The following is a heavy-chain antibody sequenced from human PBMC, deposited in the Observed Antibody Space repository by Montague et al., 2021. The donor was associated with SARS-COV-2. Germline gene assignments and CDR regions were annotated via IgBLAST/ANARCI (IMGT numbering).Heavy chain of an antibody. CDR2: IYYSGST. D-gene: IGHD4-23*01. CDR3: ASAYCGNLRYYYYYMDV. J-gene: IGHJ6*03. V-gene: IGHV4-31*03. CDR1: GGSISSGGYY. Sequence: TLSLTCTVSGGSISSGGYYRSWIRQHPGKRLEWIGYIYYSGSTYYNPSLKSRVTISVDTSKNQFSLKLSSVTAADTAVYYCASAYCGNLRYYYYYMDVWGQGTTVTVSS.